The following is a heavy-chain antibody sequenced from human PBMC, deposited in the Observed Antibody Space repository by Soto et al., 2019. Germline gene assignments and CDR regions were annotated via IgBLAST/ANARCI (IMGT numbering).Heavy chain of an antibody. Sequence: PGGSLRVSCAASGFSFSSYWMSWVRQAPGKGLEWVANIKHDGSETYYVESLKGRFTISRDNAKDSLYLQVNSLRAEDTAVYYCTRARLVLPSAKTSYSGMDVWGLGTTVTVSS. CDR2: IKHDGSET. V-gene: IGHV3-7*05. D-gene: IGHD2-2*01. CDR3: TRARLVLPSAKTSYSGMDV. CDR1: GFSFSSYW. J-gene: IGHJ6*02.